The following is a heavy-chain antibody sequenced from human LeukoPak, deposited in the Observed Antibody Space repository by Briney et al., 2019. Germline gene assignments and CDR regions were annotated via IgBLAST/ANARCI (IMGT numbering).Heavy chain of an antibody. Sequence: SETLSLTCTVSGDSISHYYWSWIRQSPEKGLEWIGYIFYTGTTNYNPSLKSRVTISVDTSKNQFSLRLTSVTAADTARYYCARLRNSTNRKPQKQLARSHYYYYMDVWGKGTTVTVSS. CDR2: IFYTGTT. CDR1: GDSISHYY. V-gene: IGHV4-59*08. D-gene: IGHD6-6*01. J-gene: IGHJ6*03. CDR3: ARLRNSTNRKPQKQLARSHYYYYMDV.